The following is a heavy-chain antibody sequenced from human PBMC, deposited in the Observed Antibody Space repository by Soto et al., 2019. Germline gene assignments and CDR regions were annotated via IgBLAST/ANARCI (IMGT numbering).Heavy chain of an antibody. CDR2: INGDGSST. Sequence: GGSLRLSCAASGLTFSGYWMHWVRQAPGKGLVWVSRINGDGSSTSYADSVKGRFTISRDNGKNTLYLQTNSLRADDTAVYYCARAMAYSSGWSPGYWGQGTLVTVSS. CDR3: ARAMAYSSGWSPGY. D-gene: IGHD6-19*01. J-gene: IGHJ4*02. V-gene: IGHV3-74*01. CDR1: GLTFSGYW.